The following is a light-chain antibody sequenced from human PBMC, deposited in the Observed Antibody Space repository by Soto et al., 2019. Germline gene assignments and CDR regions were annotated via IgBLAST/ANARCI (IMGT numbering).Light chain of an antibody. J-gene: IGLJ3*02. CDR3: SSWDDSLEGPV. CDR1: YSNIGSNF. V-gene: IGLV1-44*01. Sequence: QSVLTQPPSASAPPGQTVTISCSGRYSNIGSNFVSWYQRLPGTAPKLLISSINQRPSGVPDRFSGSNSGTSASLTISGLQSEDEADYFCSSWDDSLEGPVFGGGTKVTVL. CDR2: SIN.